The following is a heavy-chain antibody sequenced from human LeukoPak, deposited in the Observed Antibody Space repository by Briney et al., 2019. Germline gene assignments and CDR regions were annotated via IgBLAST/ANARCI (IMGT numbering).Heavy chain of an antibody. J-gene: IGHJ6*02. CDR2: INPNSGGT. CDR1: GYTFTVYY. Sequence: GASVKVSCKASGYTFTVYYMHWVRQAPGQGLEWMGWINPNSGGTNYAQKFQGRVTMTRDTSISTAYMELSRLRSDDTAVYYCASVVAAIIQDFGMDVWGQGTTVTVSS. D-gene: IGHD2-15*01. CDR3: ASVVAAIIQDFGMDV. V-gene: IGHV1-2*02.